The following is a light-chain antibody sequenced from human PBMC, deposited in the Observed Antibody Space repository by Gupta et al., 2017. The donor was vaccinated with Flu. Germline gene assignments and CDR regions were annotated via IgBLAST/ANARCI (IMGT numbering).Light chain of an antibody. CDR3: QQCYGTPRT. CDR2: AAS. V-gene: IGKV1-39*01. CDR1: QNIKNY. Sequence: PSALSASLRYRGTITCLASQNIKNYLDWYQQKPGKAPKLLIYAASSLESGVPARFSGSGSGTDFTLNISRLQAEDVATYYCQQCYGTPRTFGQGTKVEIK. J-gene: IGKJ1*01.